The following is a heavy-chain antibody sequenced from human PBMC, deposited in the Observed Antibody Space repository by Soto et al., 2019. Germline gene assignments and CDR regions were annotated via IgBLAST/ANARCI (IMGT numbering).Heavy chain of an antibody. CDR3: ARDPRQNYYYGMDV. J-gene: IGHJ6*02. CDR1: GYTFTSYA. Sequence: ASVKVSCKASGYTFTSYAMHWVRQAPGQRLEWMGWINAGNGNTKYSQKFQGRVTITRDTSASTAYMELSGLRSEDTAVYYCARDPRQNYYYGMDVWGQGTTVTVSS. V-gene: IGHV1-3*01. CDR2: INAGNGNT.